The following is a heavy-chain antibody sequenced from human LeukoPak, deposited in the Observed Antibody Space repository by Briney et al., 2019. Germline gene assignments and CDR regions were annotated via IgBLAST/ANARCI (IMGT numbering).Heavy chain of an antibody. CDR2: ISYDGSDK. V-gene: IGHV3-30*18. CDR1: AFTFSNYG. D-gene: IGHD5/OR15-5a*01. Sequence: PGGSLRLSCAASAFTFSNYGMHWVRQAPGKGLEWVAVISYDGSDKYYADSVKGRFTISRDNSKNTVFLQMSTLRPEDTAVYYCAKDGLQSTTSGVHLDSWGQGTLVTVSS. CDR3: AKDGLQSTTSGVHLDS. J-gene: IGHJ5*01.